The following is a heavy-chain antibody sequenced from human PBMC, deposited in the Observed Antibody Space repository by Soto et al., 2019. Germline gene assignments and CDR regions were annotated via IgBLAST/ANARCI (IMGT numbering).Heavy chain of an antibody. CDR1: GYTFTGYY. J-gene: IGHJ5*02. D-gene: IGHD2-15*01. CDR3: ARGTGGIVVVVAATPPNWFDP. Sequence: ASVKFSCKASGYTFTGYYMHWVRQAPGQGLEWMGWINPNSGGTNYAQKFQGRVTMTRDTSISTAYMELSRLRSDDTAVYYCARGTGGIVVVVAATPPNWFDPWGQGTLVTAPQ. V-gene: IGHV1-2*02. CDR2: INPNSGGT.